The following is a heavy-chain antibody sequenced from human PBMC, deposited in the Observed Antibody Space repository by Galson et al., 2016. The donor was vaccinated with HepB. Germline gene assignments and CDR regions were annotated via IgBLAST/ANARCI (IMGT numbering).Heavy chain of an antibody. CDR3: ARDDDYGDYSLDY. J-gene: IGHJ4*02. CDR1: GFTFSDYW. D-gene: IGHD4-17*01. V-gene: IGHV3-74*01. Sequence: SLRLSCAASGFTFSDYWMHWVRQAPGKGLVWVSRLNRDGSSTTYEDSVKGRFTISRDNSKNTLYLQMDSLRAEDTAVYYCARDDDYGDYSLDYWGQGTLVTVSS. CDR2: LNRDGSST.